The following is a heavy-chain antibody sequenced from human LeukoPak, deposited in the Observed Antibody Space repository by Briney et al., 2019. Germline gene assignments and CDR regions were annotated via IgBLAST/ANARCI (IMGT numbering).Heavy chain of an antibody. CDR3: ATTVGGGPYYFDY. J-gene: IGHJ4*02. CDR2: INHSGST. CDR1: GGSFSGYY. D-gene: IGHD4-23*01. V-gene: IGHV4-34*01. Sequence: SETLSLTCAVYGGSFSGYYWSWIRQPPGKGLEWIGEINHSGSTYYNPSLKSRVTISVDTSKNQFSLKLSSVTAADTAVYYCATTVGGGPYYFDYWGQGTLVTVSS.